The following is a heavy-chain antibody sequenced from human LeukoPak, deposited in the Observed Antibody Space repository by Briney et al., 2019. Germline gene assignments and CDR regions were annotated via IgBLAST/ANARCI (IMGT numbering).Heavy chain of an antibody. J-gene: IGHJ4*02. CDR1: GFTFSSYS. CDR2: ISSSSSTI. V-gene: IGHV3-48*04. D-gene: IGHD3-22*01. Sequence: GGSLRLSCAASGFTFSSYSMNWVRQAPGKGLEWVSYISSSSSTIYYADSVKGRFTISRDNAKNSLYLQMNSLRAEDTAVYYCAGNYYYDSSGYFSAHWGQGTLVTVSS. CDR3: AGNYYYDSSGYFSAH.